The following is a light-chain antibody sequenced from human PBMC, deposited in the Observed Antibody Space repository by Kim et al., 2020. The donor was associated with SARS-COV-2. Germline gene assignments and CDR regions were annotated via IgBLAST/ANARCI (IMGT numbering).Light chain of an antibody. J-gene: IGKJ4*01. CDR2: DAS. V-gene: IGKV1-5*01. CDR3: RQYSSYSPLT. Sequence: DIQMTQSPSTLSASVGDRVTITCRASQSINNWLAWFQQKPGKAPKALIHDASNLEGGAPSRFSGSGSGTEFTLTISSLQPDDFATYYCRQYSSYSPLTFGGGTKVDIK. CDR1: QSINNW.